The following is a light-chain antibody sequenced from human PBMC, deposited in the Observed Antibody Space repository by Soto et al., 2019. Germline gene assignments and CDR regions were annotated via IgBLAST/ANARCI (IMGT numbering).Light chain of an antibody. Sequence: EIVLTQFPGALSLSPGERVTLSCRASQTVSNTYLAWYPQKSGQAPKFLIYGASNRVTGIPDRFSGSGSGTDFTLTISRLEPEDFAVYYCQQYGALPPTFGGGTKVEIK. J-gene: IGKJ4*01. V-gene: IGKV3-20*01. CDR2: GAS. CDR1: QTVSNTY. CDR3: QQYGALPPT.